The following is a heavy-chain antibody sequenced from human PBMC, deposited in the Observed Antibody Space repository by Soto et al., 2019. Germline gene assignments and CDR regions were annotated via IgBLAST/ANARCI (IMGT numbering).Heavy chain of an antibody. CDR1: GYTFTSYW. Sequence: ASVKVSGKASGYTFTSYWISWVRQAPGQGLWWRGWISAYNGNTNYAQKLQGRVTMTTDTYTSTAYMELRSLRSDDTAVYYCARGDYYDSSGYYYPEYFQHWGQGTLVTVSS. CDR2: ISAYNGNT. D-gene: IGHD3-22*01. CDR3: ARGDYYDSSGYYYPEYFQH. J-gene: IGHJ1*01. V-gene: IGHV1-18*04.